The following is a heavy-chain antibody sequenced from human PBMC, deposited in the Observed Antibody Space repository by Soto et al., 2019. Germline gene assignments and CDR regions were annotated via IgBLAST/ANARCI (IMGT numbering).Heavy chain of an antibody. CDR2: IYYSGST. CDR1: GGSISSYY. Sequence: SETLSLTCTVSGGSISSYYWSWIRQPPGKGLEWIGYIYYSGSTNYNPSLKSRVTISVDTSKNQFSLKLSSVTAADTAVYYCARLYCISTSCYLSDYYYGMDVWGQGTTVTVSS. V-gene: IGHV4-59*01. CDR3: ARLYCISTSCYLSDYYYGMDV. J-gene: IGHJ6*02. D-gene: IGHD2-2*01.